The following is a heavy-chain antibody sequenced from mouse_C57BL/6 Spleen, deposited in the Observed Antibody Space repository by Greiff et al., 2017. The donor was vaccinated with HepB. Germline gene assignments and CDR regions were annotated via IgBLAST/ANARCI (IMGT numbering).Heavy chain of an antibody. CDR2: IDPEDGDT. CDR3: TTAPYYYVSSPFAY. CDR1: GFNIKDYY. Sequence: VQLQQSGAELVRPGASVKLSCTASGFNIKDYYMHWVKQRPEQGLEWLGRIDPEDGDTEYAPKFQGEATMTADTSSNTAYLQLSSLTSEYTAVYNWTTAPYYYVSSPFAYWGQGTLVTVSA. V-gene: IGHV14-1*01. D-gene: IGHD1-1*01. J-gene: IGHJ3*01.